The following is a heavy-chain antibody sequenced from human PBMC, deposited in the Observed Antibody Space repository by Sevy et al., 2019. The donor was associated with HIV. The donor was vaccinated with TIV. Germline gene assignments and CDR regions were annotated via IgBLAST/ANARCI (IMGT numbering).Heavy chain of an antibody. CDR1: GFTFSSNW. CDR3: ARDACVLVTTGGKKDGYFQH. CDR2: INSDGSST. J-gene: IGHJ1*01. D-gene: IGHD4-17*01. V-gene: IGHV3-74*01. Sequence: GGSLRLSCAASGFTFSSNWMHWVRQAPGKGLVWVSRINSDGSSTNYAESVKGRFTISRDNAKNTLYLQMNSLRAEDTAVYYCARDACVLVTTGGKKDGYFQHWGQGALVTVSS.